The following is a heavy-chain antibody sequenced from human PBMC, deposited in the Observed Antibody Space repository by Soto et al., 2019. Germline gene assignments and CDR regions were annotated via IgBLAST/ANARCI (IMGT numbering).Heavy chain of an antibody. V-gene: IGHV3-30-3*01. J-gene: IGHJ4*02. CDR3: ARGLGIAAAGTLDY. D-gene: IGHD6-13*01. CDR2: ISYDGSNK. CDR1: GFTFSSYA. Sequence: GGSLRLSCAASGFTFSSYAMHWVRQAPGKGLEWVAVISYDGSNKYYADSVKGRFTISRDNSKNTLYLQMNSLRAEDTAVYYCARGLGIAAAGTLDYWGQGTLVTVSS.